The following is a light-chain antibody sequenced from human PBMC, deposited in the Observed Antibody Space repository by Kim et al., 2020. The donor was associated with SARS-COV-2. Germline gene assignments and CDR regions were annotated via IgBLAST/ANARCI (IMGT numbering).Light chain of an antibody. V-gene: IGLV1-40*01. Sequence: RGATTSTGSRSCDEAGYAVKWYQQYPQTAPRLLLFANNDRPSGVPDRFSGSKSGTSASLAITGLKTDDEADYYCQSCDNSLSGGVFGGGTKLTV. CDR2: ANN. J-gene: IGLJ3*02. CDR1: RSCDEAGYA. CDR3: QSCDNSLSGGV.